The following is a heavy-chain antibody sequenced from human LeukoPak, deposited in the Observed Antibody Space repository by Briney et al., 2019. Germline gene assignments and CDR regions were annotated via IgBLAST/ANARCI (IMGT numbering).Heavy chain of an antibody. CDR2: IYYSGST. CDR1: GGSISSYY. CDR3: ARGSCSSTSCYHFDY. Sequence: SETLSLTCTVSGGSISSYYWSWIRQPPGKGLEWIGYIYYSGSTNYNPSLKSRVTISVDTSKNQFSLKLSSVTAADTAVYYCARGSCSSTSCYHFDYWGQGILVTLSS. D-gene: IGHD2-2*01. V-gene: IGHV4-59*01. J-gene: IGHJ4*02.